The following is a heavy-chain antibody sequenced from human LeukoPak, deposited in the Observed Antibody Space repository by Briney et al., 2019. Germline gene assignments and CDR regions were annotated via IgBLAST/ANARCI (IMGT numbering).Heavy chain of an antibody. D-gene: IGHD5-24*01. J-gene: IGHJ3*02. CDR2: IYPGDSDT. CDR1: GYSSANYW. Sequence: GESLEISCKSSGYSSANYWIGWVRQMPGKGLEWMGVIYPGDSDTRYSPSFQGQVTISVDKSISTAYLQWSRLKASDTATYYCAKHEERARISAFDTWGQGTKVIVSS. V-gene: IGHV5-51*01. CDR3: AKHEERARISAFDT.